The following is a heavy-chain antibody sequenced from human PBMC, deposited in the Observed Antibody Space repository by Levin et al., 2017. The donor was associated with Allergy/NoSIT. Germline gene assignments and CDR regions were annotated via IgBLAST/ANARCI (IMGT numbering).Heavy chain of an antibody. CDR1: GFTFSNYS. J-gene: IGHJ4*02. V-gene: IGHV3-48*01. CDR2: ISSSGKTI. CDR3: ARRFGS. Sequence: GESLKISCAASGFTFSNYSMNWVRQAPGKGLEWLSYISSSGKTIDYADSVKGRFTISRDNAKNSLYLQLNSLRAEDTAVYYCARRFGSWGQGTLVTVSS.